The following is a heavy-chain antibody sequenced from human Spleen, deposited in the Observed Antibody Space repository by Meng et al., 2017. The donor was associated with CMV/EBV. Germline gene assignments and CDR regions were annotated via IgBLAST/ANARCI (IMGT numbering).Heavy chain of an antibody. Sequence: KASGYTFTGYYLHWVRQAPGQGLEWMGWINPNSGGSKSGQKFQGRVTMTRDTSIRTAYMELSRLTSDDTAMYYCARGYSSSWPPFDYWGQGTLVTVSS. CDR1: GYTFTGYY. CDR2: INPNSGGS. CDR3: ARGYSSSWPPFDY. J-gene: IGHJ4*02. D-gene: IGHD6-13*01. V-gene: IGHV1-2*02.